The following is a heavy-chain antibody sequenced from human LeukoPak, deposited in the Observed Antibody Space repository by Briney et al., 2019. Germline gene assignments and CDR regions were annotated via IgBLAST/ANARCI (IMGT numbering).Heavy chain of an antibody. CDR2: INHSGST. V-gene: IGHV4-34*01. Sequence: SETLSLTCAVYGGSFSGYYWSWIRQPPGKGLEWIGEINHSGSTNYNPSLKSRVTISVDTSKNQFSLKLSSVTAADTAVYYCARAPANSSRWYFKSFDPWGQGTLVTVSS. J-gene: IGHJ5*02. CDR1: GGSFSGYY. CDR3: ARAPANSSRWYFKSFDP. D-gene: IGHD6-19*01.